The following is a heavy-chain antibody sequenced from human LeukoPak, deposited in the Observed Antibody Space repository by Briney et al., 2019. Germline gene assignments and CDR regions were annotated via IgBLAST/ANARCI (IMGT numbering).Heavy chain of an antibody. CDR3: ARGPAYQPLYGWFDP. Sequence: SGGSLRLSCAASGFTFSSYAMHWVRQAPGKGLEWVAVISYDGSNKYYADSVKGRFTISRDNSKNTLYLQMNSLRAEDTAVYYCARGPAYQPLYGWFDPWGQGTLVTVSS. CDR2: ISYDGSNK. J-gene: IGHJ5*02. CDR1: GFTFSSYA. V-gene: IGHV3-30-3*01. D-gene: IGHD2-2*02.